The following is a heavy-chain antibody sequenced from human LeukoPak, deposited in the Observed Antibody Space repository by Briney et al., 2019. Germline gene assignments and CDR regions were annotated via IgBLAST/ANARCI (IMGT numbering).Heavy chain of an antibody. Sequence: SETLSLTCTVSGGSISSYYWSWIWQPPGKGLEWIGYIYYSGSTNYNPSLKSRVTISVDTSKNQFSLKLSSVTAADTAVYYCARGEAVADSNWFDPWGQGTLVTVSS. CDR2: IYYSGST. D-gene: IGHD6-19*01. J-gene: IGHJ5*02. CDR1: GGSISSYY. V-gene: IGHV4-59*01. CDR3: ARGEAVADSNWFDP.